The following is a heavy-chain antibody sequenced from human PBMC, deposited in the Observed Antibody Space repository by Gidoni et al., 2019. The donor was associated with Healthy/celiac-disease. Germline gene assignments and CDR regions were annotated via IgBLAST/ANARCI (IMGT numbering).Heavy chain of an antibody. D-gene: IGHD1-20*01. CDR3: ARLGYNWFWGWFDP. V-gene: IGHV1-69*06. J-gene: IGHJ5*02. Sequence: QVQLVQSGAEVKKPGSSVKVSCKASGGTFSSYAISWVRQAPGQGLEWMGGIIPIFGTANYAQKFQGRVTITADKSTSTAYRELSSLRSEDTAVDYCARLGYNWFWGWFDPWGQGTLVTVSS. CDR1: GGTFSSYA. CDR2: IIPIFGTA.